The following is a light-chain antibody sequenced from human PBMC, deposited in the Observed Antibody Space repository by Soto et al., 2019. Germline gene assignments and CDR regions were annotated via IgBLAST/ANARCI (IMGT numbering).Light chain of an antibody. CDR2: AAS. CDR1: QGISNY. V-gene: IGKV1-27*01. J-gene: IGKJ3*01. CDR3: QRYNSVPPVT. Sequence: DIQMTQSPSSLSASVGDRVTITCRASQGISNYLAWYQQQPGKPPKLLMYAASTLQSGVPSRFSGSGSGTDFTLTISILQPEDVATYYCQRYNSVPPVTFGPGPKVNL.